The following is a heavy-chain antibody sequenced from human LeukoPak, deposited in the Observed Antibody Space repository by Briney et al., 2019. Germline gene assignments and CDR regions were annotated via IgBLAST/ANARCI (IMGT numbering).Heavy chain of an antibody. D-gene: IGHD3-10*01. CDR3: AREEGYYGSGSPGVIDI. Sequence: SETLSLTCAVYGGSFSGYYWSWIRQPPGKGLEWIGEINHSGSTNYNPSLKSRVTISVDTSKNQFSLKLSSVTAADTAVYYCAREEGYYGSGSPGVIDIWGQGTMATVSS. CDR1: GGSFSGYY. J-gene: IGHJ3*02. V-gene: IGHV4-34*01. CDR2: INHSGST.